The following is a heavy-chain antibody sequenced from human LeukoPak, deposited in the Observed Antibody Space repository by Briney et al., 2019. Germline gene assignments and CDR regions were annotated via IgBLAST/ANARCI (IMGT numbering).Heavy chain of an antibody. J-gene: IGHJ6*03. D-gene: IGHD3-10*01. Sequence: PSETLSLTCTVSGGSMSSRSHYWGWIRQPPGKGLEWIGSIDYSGSTYYNPSLGSRVTISVDTSKNQFSLKLTSVTAADTAVYYCARHMVWITNFYYYMDVWGNGTTVTVSS. CDR2: IDYSGST. CDR1: GGSMSSRSHY. V-gene: IGHV4-39*01. CDR3: ARHMVWITNFYYYMDV.